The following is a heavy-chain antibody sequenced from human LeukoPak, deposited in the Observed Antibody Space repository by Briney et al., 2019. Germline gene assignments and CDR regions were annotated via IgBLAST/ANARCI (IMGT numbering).Heavy chain of an antibody. Sequence: PGGSLRLSCAASGFTFSSYAMSWVRQAPGKGLEWVSAISGSGGSTYYADSVKGRFTISRDNSRYTLYLQMNSLRAEDTAVYYCARENYDSKGYTTWGQGTLVTVSS. CDR1: GFTFSSYA. CDR3: ARENYDSKGYTT. V-gene: IGHV3-23*01. J-gene: IGHJ5*02. CDR2: ISGSGGST. D-gene: IGHD3-22*01.